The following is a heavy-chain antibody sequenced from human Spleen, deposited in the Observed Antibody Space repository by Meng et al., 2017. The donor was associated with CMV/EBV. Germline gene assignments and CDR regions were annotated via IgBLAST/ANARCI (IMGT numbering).Heavy chain of an antibody. Sequence: QGHIKQWCAGLLKPLECLAFTCAVSGGSFSGYCGSWHRQHPGTGLDWIGEINHSGSTNFNPSLKSRVTISVDTLKNPFSLKLSSVTAADTAVYYCARGDGDYGSYYWGQGTLVTVSS. CDR2: INHSGST. CDR1: GGSFSGYC. V-gene: IGHV4-34*01. CDR3: ARGDGDYGSYY. D-gene: IGHD4-17*01. J-gene: IGHJ4*02.